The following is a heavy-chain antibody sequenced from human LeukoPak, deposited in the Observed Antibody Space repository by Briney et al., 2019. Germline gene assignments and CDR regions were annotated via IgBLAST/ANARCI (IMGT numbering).Heavy chain of an antibody. CDR3: ARQRVVPAAIRRRYYYYGMDV. CDR1: GYTLTELS. CDR2: FDPEDGET. J-gene: IGHJ6*02. Sequence: GASVKVSCKVSGYTLTELSMHWVRQAPGKGLEWMGGFDPEDGETIYAQKFQGRVTMTEDTSTDTAYMELSSLRSEDTAVYYCARQRVVPAAIRRRYYYYGMDVWGQGTTVTVSS. D-gene: IGHD2-2*02. V-gene: IGHV1-24*01.